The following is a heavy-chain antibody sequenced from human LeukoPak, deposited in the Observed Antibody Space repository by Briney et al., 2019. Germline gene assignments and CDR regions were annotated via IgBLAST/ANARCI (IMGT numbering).Heavy chain of an antibody. CDR2: IISILGTT. CDR1: GGTSSSYA. CDR3: ARSGESSGYYYGERY. J-gene: IGHJ4*02. D-gene: IGHD3-22*01. Sequence: GSSVKVSCKASGGTSSSYAISWVRQAPGQGLEWMGGIISILGTTKYAQKFQGRVTITADESTSTAYMELSSLRSEDTAVYYCARSGESSGYYYGERYWGQGALVTVSS. V-gene: IGHV1-69*01.